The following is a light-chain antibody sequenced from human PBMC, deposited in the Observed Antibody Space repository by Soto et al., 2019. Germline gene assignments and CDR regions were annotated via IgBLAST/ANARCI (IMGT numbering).Light chain of an antibody. J-gene: IGKJ2*01. CDR2: GAS. Sequence: EIVLTQSPGTLSLSPGERATLSCRATQSVSSATLAGNQQKPGQAPRLLLSGASIRATGIPERFSGSGSGTDFTLTISRLEPEDSAVYYCQQYGSSPPYTFGQGTKLEIK. CDR3: QQYGSSPPYT. CDR1: QSVSSAT. V-gene: IGKV3-20*01.